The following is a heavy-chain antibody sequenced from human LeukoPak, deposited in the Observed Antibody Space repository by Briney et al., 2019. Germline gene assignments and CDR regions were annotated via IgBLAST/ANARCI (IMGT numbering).Heavy chain of an antibody. CDR2: IYYSGST. D-gene: IGHD3-10*01. Sequence: SETLSLTCTVSGGSISSYYWSWIRQPPGKGVEWIGYIYYSGSTNYNPSLKSRVTISVDTSKNQFSLKLSSVTAADTAVYYCARCCGSGSYYFDYWGQGTLVTVSS. CDR3: ARCCGSGSYYFDY. J-gene: IGHJ4*02. V-gene: IGHV4-59*01. CDR1: GGSISSYY.